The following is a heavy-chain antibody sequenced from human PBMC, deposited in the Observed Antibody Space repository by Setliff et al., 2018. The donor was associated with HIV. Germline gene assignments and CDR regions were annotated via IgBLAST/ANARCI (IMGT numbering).Heavy chain of an antibody. D-gene: IGHD3-9*01. CDR2: IFPGDSET. CDR1: GHSFPNDW. CDR3: TRHPLRPGIAGYFYFVDV. J-gene: IGHJ6*03. V-gene: IGHV5-51*01. Sequence: GESLKISCKDYGHSFPNDWIGWVRQMPGKGLGWVAIIFPGDSETRYSPSFEGRVTISADRSINTVYLQWSSLRASDTAVYYCTRHPLRPGIAGYFYFVDVWGTGTTVTVSS.